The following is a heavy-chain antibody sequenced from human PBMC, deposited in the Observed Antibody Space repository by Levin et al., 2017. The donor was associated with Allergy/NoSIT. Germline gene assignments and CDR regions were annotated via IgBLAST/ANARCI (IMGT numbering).Heavy chain of an antibody. CDR2: IKSKTDGGTT. V-gene: IGHV3-15*01. CDR3: TTTYYYGSGSYYASGY. J-gene: IGHJ4*02. CDR1: GFTFSNAW. Sequence: PGESLKISCAASGFTFSNAWMSWVRQAPGKGLEWVGRIKSKTDGGTTDYAAPVKGRFTISRDDSKNTLYLQMNSLKTEDTAVYYCTTTYYYGSGSYYASGYWGQGTLVTVSS. D-gene: IGHD3-10*01.